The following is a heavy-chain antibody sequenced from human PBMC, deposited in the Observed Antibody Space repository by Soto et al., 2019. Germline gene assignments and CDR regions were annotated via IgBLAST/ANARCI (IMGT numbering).Heavy chain of an antibody. CDR2: INTGNGNT. Sequence: ASVKVSCKASGYTFSSNAIHWVRQAPGERLEWMGWINTGNGNTKYSQKFQGRFTITRDTFASTAYMELSSLRYEDTAVYSCARGTRTTDVWGQGTTVTVSS. J-gene: IGHJ6*02. CDR1: GYTFSSNA. D-gene: IGHD1-7*01. CDR3: ARGTRTTDV. V-gene: IGHV1-3*04.